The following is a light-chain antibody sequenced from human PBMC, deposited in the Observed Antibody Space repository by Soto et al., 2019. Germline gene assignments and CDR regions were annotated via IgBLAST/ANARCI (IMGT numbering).Light chain of an antibody. Sequence: IVLTQSPGTLSLSPCERSTLSCRASQSVSSSYLAWYQQKTAQAPRHLIYGASSRATGIPETFSGSGSGTALSTPISTLEHEDFPVSYCYHYGSSPPTFGQGTKVDIK. J-gene: IGKJ1*01. CDR3: YHYGSSPPT. CDR2: GAS. CDR1: QSVSSSY. V-gene: IGKV3-20*01.